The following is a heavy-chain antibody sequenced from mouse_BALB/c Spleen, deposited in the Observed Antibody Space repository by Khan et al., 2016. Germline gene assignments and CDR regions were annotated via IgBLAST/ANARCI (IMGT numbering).Heavy chain of an antibody. CDR1: GYTFTNYG. CDR3: AEDYYVSNWFAY. D-gene: IGHD1-1*01. J-gene: IGHJ3*01. V-gene: IGHV9-3*02. CDR2: INTNPGEP. Sequence: QIQLVQSGPELKKPGETVKISCKASGYTFTNYGMNWVKQAPGKGLKWMGWINTNPGEPTYAEEFKGRFAFSLETSASTAYLQINNLKNEDTATYFGAEDYYVSNWFAYWGQGTLGTVSA.